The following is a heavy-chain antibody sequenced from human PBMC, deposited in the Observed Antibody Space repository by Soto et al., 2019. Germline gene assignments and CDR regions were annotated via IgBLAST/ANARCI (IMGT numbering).Heavy chain of an antibody. D-gene: IGHD3-10*02. CDR3: ARGCCGDPYDY. CDR2: VNPDNHNT. Sequence: ASVKVSCKVSGYRFPSYGINWVRQAPGQGLEWVGWVNPDNHNTNYAQNFQHRVSLTTDTSTNTAFLELRGLRSDDTAVYYCARGCCGDPYDYWGQGTRVTVAS. CDR1: GYRFPSYG. V-gene: IGHV1-18*01. J-gene: IGHJ4*02.